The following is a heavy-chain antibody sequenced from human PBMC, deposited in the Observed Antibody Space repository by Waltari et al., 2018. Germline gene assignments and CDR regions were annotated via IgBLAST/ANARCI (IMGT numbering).Heavy chain of an antibody. D-gene: IGHD3-10*01. V-gene: IGHV1-69*12. Sequence: QVQLVQSGAEVKKPGSSVKVSCKASGGTFSSYAISWVRQAPGQGLEWMGGIIPIFGTANYAQKFQGRVTITADEATSTAYMELSSLRSEDTAVYYCARDFYGSGITPGNWFDPWGQGTLVTVSS. CDR1: GGTFSSYA. CDR3: ARDFYGSGITPGNWFDP. J-gene: IGHJ5*02. CDR2: IIPIFGTA.